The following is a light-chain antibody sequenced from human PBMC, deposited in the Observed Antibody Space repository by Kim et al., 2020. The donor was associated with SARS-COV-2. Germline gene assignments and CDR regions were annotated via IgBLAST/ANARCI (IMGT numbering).Light chain of an antibody. V-gene: IGKV3D-15*01. CDR2: GAS. Sequence: PGERATLSCRASQSVSINLAWYQQKPGQAPSLLIYGASTRATGIPARFSGSGSGTDFTLTISSLQSEDFAVYYCQQYHNWPPWTFGQGTKVDIK. J-gene: IGKJ1*01. CDR1: QSVSIN. CDR3: QQYHNWPPWT.